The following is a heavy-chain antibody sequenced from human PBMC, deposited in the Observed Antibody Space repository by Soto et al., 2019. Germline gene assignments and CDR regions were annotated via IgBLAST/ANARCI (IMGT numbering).Heavy chain of an antibody. CDR3: ARDQGYVGFDN. D-gene: IGHD5-12*01. CDR2: INSDGSST. Sequence: EVQLVESGGGLVQPGGSLRLSCAASGFTFSSYWMHWVRQAPGKGLVWVSRINSDGSSTNYADSVKGRFTISRDNAKNTVYLQMNSLRVEDTAVYYCARDQGYVGFDNWGQGTLLTVSS. CDR1: GFTFSSYW. J-gene: IGHJ4*02. V-gene: IGHV3-74*01.